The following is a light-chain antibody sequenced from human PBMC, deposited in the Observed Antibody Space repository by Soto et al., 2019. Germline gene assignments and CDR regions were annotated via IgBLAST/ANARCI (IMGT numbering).Light chain of an antibody. CDR3: QQYGSSPWT. Sequence: EIVLTQSPGTLSLSPGERATLSCGASQSVSSNYLAEYQQKPGLAPRLLIYDASTRATGIPDRFSGSGSGTDFTLTISSLQPEDSATYYCQQYGSSPWTFGQGTKVDIK. V-gene: IGKV3D-20*01. CDR1: QSVSSNY. CDR2: DAS. J-gene: IGKJ1*01.